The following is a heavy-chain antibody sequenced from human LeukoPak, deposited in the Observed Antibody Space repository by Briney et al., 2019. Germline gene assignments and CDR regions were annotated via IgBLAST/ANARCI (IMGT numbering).Heavy chain of an antibody. Sequence: GGSLRPSWAASGFTFSDYYMSWIRQAPGKGLEWISYISSSGSTIYYADSVKGRFTISRDNAKNSLYLQMNSPRAEDTAVYYCARGAVVVPAAISNPFDYWGQGTLVTVSS. J-gene: IGHJ4*02. CDR1: GFTFSDYY. V-gene: IGHV3-11*01. D-gene: IGHD2-2*01. CDR2: ISSSGSTI. CDR3: ARGAVVVPAAISNPFDY.